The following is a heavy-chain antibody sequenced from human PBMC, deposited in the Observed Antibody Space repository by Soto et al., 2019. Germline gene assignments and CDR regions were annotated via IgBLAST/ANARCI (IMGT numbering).Heavy chain of an antibody. V-gene: IGHV3-23*01. Sequence: HPGGSLRLSCVVSGDSFSSYVMNWVRQAPGKGLEWVSGVTGSGVTTWYADSVKGRFTISRDNSKSTLHLQMNSLRVEDTAVYYCAKDRTFGPPLVRFDSWGQGTLVTVSS. J-gene: IGHJ4*02. D-gene: IGHD6-6*01. CDR3: AKDRTFGPPLVRFDS. CDR2: VTGSGVTT. CDR1: GDSFSSYV.